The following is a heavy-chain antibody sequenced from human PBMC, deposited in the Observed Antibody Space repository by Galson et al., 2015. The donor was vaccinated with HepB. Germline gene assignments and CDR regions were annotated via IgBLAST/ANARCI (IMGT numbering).Heavy chain of an antibody. CDR2: ISGSGGST. D-gene: IGHD3-9*01. V-gene: IGHV3-23*01. J-gene: IGHJ4*02. CDR1: GFTFSSYA. Sequence: SLRLSCAASGFTFSSYAMSWVRQAPGKGLEWVSAISGSGGSTYYADSVKGRFTISRDNSKNTLYLQTNSLRAEDTAVYYCAKDGPLGYDILTGFDYWGQGTLVTVSS. CDR3: AKDGPLGYDILTGFDY.